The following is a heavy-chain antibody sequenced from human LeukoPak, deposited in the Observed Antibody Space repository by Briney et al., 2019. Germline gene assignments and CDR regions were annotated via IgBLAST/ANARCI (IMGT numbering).Heavy chain of an antibody. CDR2: IYHSGST. J-gene: IGHJ3*02. V-gene: IGHV4-38-2*02. Sequence: PSETLSLTCTVSGYSISSGYYWGWIRQPPGKGLEWIGSIYHSGSTYYNPSLKSRVTISVDTSKNQFSLKLSSVTAADTAVYYCASTIVVVPAAIPPFDAFDIWGQGTMVTVSS. D-gene: IGHD2-2*02. CDR3: ASTIVVVPAAIPPFDAFDI. CDR1: GYSISSGYY.